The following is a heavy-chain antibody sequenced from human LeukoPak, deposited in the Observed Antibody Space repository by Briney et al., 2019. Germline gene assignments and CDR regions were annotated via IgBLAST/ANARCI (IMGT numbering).Heavy chain of an antibody. J-gene: IGHJ4*02. CDR3: ARRFYSGSYPQDFDY. V-gene: IGHV4-34*01. CDR2: INHSGST. D-gene: IGHD1-26*01. Sequence: SETLSLTCAVYGGSFSGYYWSWIRQPPGKGLEWIGEINHSGSTNYNPSLKSRVTISVDTSKNQFSLKLSSVTAADTAVYHCARRFYSGSYPQDFDYWGQGTLVTVSS. CDR1: GGSFSGYY.